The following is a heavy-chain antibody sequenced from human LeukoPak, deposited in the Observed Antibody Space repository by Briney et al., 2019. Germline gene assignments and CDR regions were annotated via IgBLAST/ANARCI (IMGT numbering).Heavy chain of an antibody. D-gene: IGHD2-15*01. CDR3: AKDIPATFTSLGYCSGGSCYPGGFLYYGMDV. J-gene: IGHJ6*02. CDR2: ISWNSGSI. Sequence: GRSLRLSCAASGFTFDDYAMDWVRQAPGKGLEWVSDISWNSGSIGYADSVKGRFTMSRDNAKNSLYLQMNSLRAKDTALQYCAKDIPATFTSLGYCSGGSCYPGGFLYYGMDVWGQGTTVTVSS. CDR1: GFTFDDYA. V-gene: IGHV3-9*01.